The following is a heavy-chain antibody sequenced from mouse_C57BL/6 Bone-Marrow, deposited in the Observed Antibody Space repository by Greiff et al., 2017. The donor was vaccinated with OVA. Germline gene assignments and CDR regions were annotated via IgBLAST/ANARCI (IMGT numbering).Heavy chain of an antibody. Sequence: QVQLQQPGAELVRPGTSVKLSCKASGYTFTSYWMHWVKQRPGQGLEWIGVIDPSDSYTNYNQKFKGKATLTVDTSSSTAYMQLSSLTSEDSAVYYCAREGYDYVLFDYWGQGTTLTVSS. CDR2: IDPSDSYT. CDR1: GYTFTSYW. D-gene: IGHD2-4*01. CDR3: AREGYDYVLFDY. J-gene: IGHJ2*01. V-gene: IGHV1-59*01.